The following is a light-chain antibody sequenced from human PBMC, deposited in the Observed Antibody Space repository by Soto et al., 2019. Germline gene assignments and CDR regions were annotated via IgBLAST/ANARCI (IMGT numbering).Light chain of an antibody. Sequence: QSVLTQPAAVSGSPGQSITISCTGTSSDIGAYNSVSWYQHHPGKAPKLIVFQVSFRPSAVSDRFSGSKSDNTASLTVSGLQAEDEADYHCSSYAGSNIYVFGTGTKVTV. CDR1: SSDIGAYNS. J-gene: IGLJ1*01. V-gene: IGLV2-14*01. CDR3: SSYAGSNIYV. CDR2: QVS.